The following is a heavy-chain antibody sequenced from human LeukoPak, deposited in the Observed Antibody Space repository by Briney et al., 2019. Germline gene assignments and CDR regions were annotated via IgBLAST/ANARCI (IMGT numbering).Heavy chain of an antibody. D-gene: IGHD1-26*01. CDR2: ISGSGDST. CDR3: ARSGDFDY. CDR1: GFTFSSYA. J-gene: IGHJ4*02. V-gene: IGHV3-23*01. Sequence: PGGSLRLSCAASGFTFSSYAMNWVRQAPGKGLEWVSVISGSGDSTYYADSVKGRFTISRDNSRNTLYLQMNSLRAEDTAVYYCARSGDFDYWGQGTLVTVSS.